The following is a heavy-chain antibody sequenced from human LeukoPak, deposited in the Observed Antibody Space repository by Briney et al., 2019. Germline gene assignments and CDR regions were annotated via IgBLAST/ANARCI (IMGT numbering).Heavy chain of an antibody. Sequence: ASVKVSCKASGYTFTGYYMHWVRQAPGQGLEWMGWINPNSGGTNYAQKFQGRVTMTRDTSISTAYMELSRLRSDDTAVYYCARDPGRRSGYYTRYYYYYMDVWGKGATVTVSS. CDR1: GYTFTGYY. D-gene: IGHD3-3*01. CDR3: ARDPGRRSGYYTRYYYYYMDV. V-gene: IGHV1-2*02. J-gene: IGHJ6*03. CDR2: INPNSGGT.